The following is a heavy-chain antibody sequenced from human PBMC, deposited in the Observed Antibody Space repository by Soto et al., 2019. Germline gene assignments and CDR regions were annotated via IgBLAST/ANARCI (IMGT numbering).Heavy chain of an antibody. CDR1: GFTFSTYA. V-gene: IGHV3-23*01. CDR2: ISANGQGI. CDR3: AKDRNYPRDQFHY. D-gene: IGHD1-7*01. J-gene: IGHJ4*02. Sequence: QTGGSLRLSCAASGFTFSTYALSWVRQAPGKGLEWVSAISANGQGIYYADAVRGRFTISRDNSNNTIFLHMDSLRAEDTAVYYCAKDRNYPRDQFHYWGQGTLVTSPQ.